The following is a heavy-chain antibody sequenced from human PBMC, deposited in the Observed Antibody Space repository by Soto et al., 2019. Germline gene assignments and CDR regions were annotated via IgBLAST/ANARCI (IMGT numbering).Heavy chain of an antibody. J-gene: IGHJ4*02. CDR1: GFTFSSYA. CDR2: MSGSGGST. D-gene: IGHD6-19*01. CDR3: AKDPCPGYSSGWYPSGYYY. V-gene: IGHV3-23*01. Sequence: EVQLLESGGGLVQPGGSLRLSCAASGFTFSSYAMSWVRQAPGKGLEWVSAMSGSGGSTYYADSVKGRFTISRYNSSNTLYLQMTRLRAEDTAVYYCAKDPCPGYSSGWYPSGYYYWGQGTLVTVSA.